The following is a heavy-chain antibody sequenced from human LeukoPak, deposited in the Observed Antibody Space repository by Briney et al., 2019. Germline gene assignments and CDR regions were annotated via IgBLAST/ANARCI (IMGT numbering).Heavy chain of an antibody. CDR1: GFTFSSYG. J-gene: IGHJ3*02. V-gene: IGHV3-30*02. CDR2: IRYDGSNK. D-gene: IGHD3-10*01. Sequence: GGSLRLSCAASGFTFSSYGMHWVREAPGKGVEWVAFIRYDGSNKYYADSVKGRFTISRDNSKNTLYLQMNSLRAEDTAVYYCAKVVMERGPGAFDIWGQGTMVTVSS. CDR3: AKVVMERGPGAFDI.